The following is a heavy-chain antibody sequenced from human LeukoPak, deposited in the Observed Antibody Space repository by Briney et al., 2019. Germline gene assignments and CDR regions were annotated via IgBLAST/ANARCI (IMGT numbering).Heavy chain of an antibody. V-gene: IGHV3-21*01. CDR1: GFTFSSYS. CDR2: ISSSSSYI. D-gene: IGHD3-22*01. CDR3: ARDDWYYYDSSGYPVIDY. J-gene: IGHJ4*02. Sequence: GGSLRLSCAAAGFTFSSYSMNWVRQAPGKGLEWVSSISSSSSYIYYADSVKGRFTISRDNAKNSLYLQMNSLRAEDTAVYYCARDDWYYYDSSGYPVIDYWGQGTLVTVSS.